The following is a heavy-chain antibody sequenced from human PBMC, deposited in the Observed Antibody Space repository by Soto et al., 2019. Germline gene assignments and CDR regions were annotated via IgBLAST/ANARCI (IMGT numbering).Heavy chain of an antibody. CDR3: ASQYSSWYVHS. CDR2: IYYIGST. D-gene: IGHD6-19*01. CDR1: GGSISSYY. J-gene: IGHJ5*02. Sequence: SETLSLTCTVSGGSISSYYWSLLRQSPGKGLEWIGYIYYIGSTNYNPSLKSRVTISVDTSKSQFSLKLSSVTAADTAVYYCASQYSSWYVHSWGQGALVTVSS. V-gene: IGHV4-59*01.